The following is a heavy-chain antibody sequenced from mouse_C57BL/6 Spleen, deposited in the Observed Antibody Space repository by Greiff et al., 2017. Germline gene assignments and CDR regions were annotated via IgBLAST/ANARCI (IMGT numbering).Heavy chain of an antibody. CDR3: ARWLLRGSDFDY. Sequence: QVQLQQPGAELVKPGASVKMSCKASCYTFTSYWITWVKQRPGQGLEWIGDIYPGSGSTNYNEKFKSKATLTVDTSSSTAYMQLSSLTSEDSAVYYCARWLLRGSDFDYWGQGTTLTVSS. CDR1: CYTFTSYW. V-gene: IGHV1-55*01. CDR2: IYPGSGST. J-gene: IGHJ2*01. D-gene: IGHD2-3*01.